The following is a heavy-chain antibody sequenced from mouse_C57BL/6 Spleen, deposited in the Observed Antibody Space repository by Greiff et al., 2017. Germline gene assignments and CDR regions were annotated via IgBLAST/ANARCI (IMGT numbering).Heavy chain of an antibody. CDR1: GYTFTDYE. CDR3: SHDDDEGAWFAY. D-gene: IGHD2-4*01. Sequence: QVQLQQSGAELMRPGASVTLSCKASGYTFTDYEMHWVKQTPVHGLEWIGAIDPETGGTAYNQKFKGKAILTADKSSSTAYMELRSLTSEDSAVYSCSHDDDEGAWFAYWGEGTLVTVSA. V-gene: IGHV1-15*01. CDR2: IDPETGGT. J-gene: IGHJ3*01.